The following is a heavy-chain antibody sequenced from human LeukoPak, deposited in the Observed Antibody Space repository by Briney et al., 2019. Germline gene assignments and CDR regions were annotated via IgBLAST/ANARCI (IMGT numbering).Heavy chain of an antibody. CDR1: GYSFTSYW. V-gene: IGHV5-51*01. D-gene: IGHD3-22*01. J-gene: IGHJ6*02. CDR2: IYPGDSDT. CDR3: ARSPIYDYYDSSGYYVTWYSGMDV. Sequence: GESLKIPCNGSGYSFTSYWIGWVRQMPGKGLEWMGIIYPGDSDTSCRPYFKGQVTISDDKSISTAYLQWSSLQASDTAMYYCARSPIYDYYDSSGYYVTWYSGMDVWGQGTTVTVSS.